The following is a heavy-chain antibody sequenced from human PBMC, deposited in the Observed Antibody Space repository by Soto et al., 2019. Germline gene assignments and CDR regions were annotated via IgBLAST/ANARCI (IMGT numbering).Heavy chain of an antibody. D-gene: IGHD2-2*01. J-gene: IGHJ6*02. Sequence: QVQLQESGPGLVKPSQTLSLTCTVSGGSISSGGYYWSWIRQHPGKGLEWIGYIYYSGSTYYNPSRKSRVTISVDTSKNQFSMKLSSVTAAATAVYYCARDKLVPAALGQYYDYGMDVCGQGTTVTVSS. V-gene: IGHV4-31*03. CDR1: GGSISSGGYY. CDR3: ARDKLVPAALGQYYDYGMDV. CDR2: IYYSGST.